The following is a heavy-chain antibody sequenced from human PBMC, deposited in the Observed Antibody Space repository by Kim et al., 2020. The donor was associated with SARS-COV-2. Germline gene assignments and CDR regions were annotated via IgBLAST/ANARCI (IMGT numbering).Heavy chain of an antibody. Sequence: GESLKISCKGSGYSFTSNWIAWVRQMPGKGLEWVGLIYPSDSDTRYSPSFRGQVTISADKSISTAYLQWSSLKASDTAMYYCARHGGAARFDLWGQGTLVTVSS. CDR2: IYPSDSDT. J-gene: IGHJ5*02. CDR3: ARHGGAARFDL. CDR1: GYSFTSNW. V-gene: IGHV5-51*01. D-gene: IGHD3-16*01.